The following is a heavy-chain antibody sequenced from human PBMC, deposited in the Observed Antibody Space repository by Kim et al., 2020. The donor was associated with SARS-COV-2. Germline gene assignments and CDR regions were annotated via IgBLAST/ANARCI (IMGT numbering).Heavy chain of an antibody. CDR1: GGSISSYY. J-gene: IGHJ3*02. V-gene: IGHV4-59*01. D-gene: IGHD3-22*01. Sequence: SETLSLTCTVSGGSISSYYWSWIRQPPGKGLEWIGYIYYSGSTNYNPSLKSRVTISVDTSKNQFSLKLSSVTAADTAVYYCASVSSGYWRDAFDIWGQGTMVTVSS. CDR3: ASVSSGYWRDAFDI. CDR2: IYYSGST.